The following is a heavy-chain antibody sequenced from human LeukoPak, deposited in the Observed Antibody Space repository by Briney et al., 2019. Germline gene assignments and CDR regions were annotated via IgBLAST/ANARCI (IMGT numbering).Heavy chain of an antibody. CDR3: ARDFYGGNSEVVSWHFDL. CDR1: GFTVTSNY. CDR2: IYSGGST. Sequence: PGGSLRLSCAASGFTVTSNYMNWVRQAPGKGLEWVSVIYSGGSTYYADSVKGRFTISRDNSKNTLYLQMNSLRAEDTAVYYCARDFYGGNSEVVSWHFDLWGRGTLVSVSS. J-gene: IGHJ2*01. D-gene: IGHD4-23*01. V-gene: IGHV3-66*01.